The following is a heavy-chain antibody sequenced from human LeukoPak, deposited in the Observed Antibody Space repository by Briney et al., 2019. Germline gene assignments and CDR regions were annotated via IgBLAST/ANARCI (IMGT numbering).Heavy chain of an antibody. D-gene: IGHD3-3*01. V-gene: IGHV3-21*01. CDR1: GFTFSNAW. CDR3: ARSQGLEWLLYYYYYMDV. CDR2: ITSSSSYI. J-gene: IGHJ6*03. Sequence: PGGSLRLSCAASGFTFSNAWMSWVRQAPGKGPEWVSSITSSSSYIYYADSVKGRFTISRDNAKNSLYLQMNSLRAEDTAVYYCARSQGLEWLLYYYYYMDVWGKGTTVTVSS.